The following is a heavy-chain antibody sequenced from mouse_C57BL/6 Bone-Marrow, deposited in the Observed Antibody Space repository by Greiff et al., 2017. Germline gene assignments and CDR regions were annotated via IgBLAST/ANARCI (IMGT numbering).Heavy chain of an antibody. CDR2: IDPSGSYT. CDR1: GYTFTSYW. V-gene: IGHV1-69*01. CDR3: ARDEDYYDCYTTGAY. J-gene: IGHJ3*01. Sequence: VQLQQPGAELVMPGASVKLSCKASGYTFTSYWMHWVKQRPGQGLEWIGEIDPSGSYTNYNQKFKGKYTLTVDKSSSTAYMQLSSLTSEDSAVYYCARDEDYYDCYTTGAYWGQGTLVTVSA. D-gene: IGHD2-4*01.